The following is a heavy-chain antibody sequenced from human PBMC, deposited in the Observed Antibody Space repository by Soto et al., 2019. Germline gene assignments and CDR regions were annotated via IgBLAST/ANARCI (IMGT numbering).Heavy chain of an antibody. CDR2: IFPRDSDT. CDR3: AGSYYDSSGYYYDMDY. CDR1: GYNYDTYW. D-gene: IGHD3-22*01. V-gene: IGHV5-51*01. Sequence: GESLKISCKGSGYNYDTYWIAWVRQMPGKGLEWMGIIFPRDSDTRYRPSFQGQVTISADRSTTTAYLQWYSLKASDPAMYYCAGSYYDSSGYYYDMDYWGQGTLVTVSS. J-gene: IGHJ4*02.